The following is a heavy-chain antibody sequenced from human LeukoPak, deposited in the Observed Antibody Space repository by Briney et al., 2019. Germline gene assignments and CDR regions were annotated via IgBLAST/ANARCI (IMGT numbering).Heavy chain of an antibody. J-gene: IGHJ5*02. V-gene: IGHV3-73*01. CDR2: IRSKANSYAT. CDR3: TRPGDYYDSSGYLNWFDP. D-gene: IGHD3-22*01. Sequence: PGGSLRLSCAASGFTFSGSAMHWVRQASGKGLERVGRIRSKANSYATAYAASVKGRFTIPRDDSKNTAYLQMNSLKTEDTAVYYCTRPGDYYDSSGYLNWFDPWGQGTLVTVSS. CDR1: GFTFSGSA.